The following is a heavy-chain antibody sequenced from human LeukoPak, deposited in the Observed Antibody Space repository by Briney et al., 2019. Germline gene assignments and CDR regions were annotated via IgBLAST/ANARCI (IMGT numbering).Heavy chain of an antibody. CDR1: GFTFSSYS. J-gene: IGHJ4*02. CDR2: ISSSSSYI. Sequence: PGGSLRLSCAASGFTFSSYSMNWVRQAPGKGLEWVSPISSSSSYINYADSVKGRFTISRDNAKNSLYLQMNSLRAEDTAVYYCARATDGDYVPYWGQGTLVTVSS. CDR3: ARATDGDYVPY. V-gene: IGHV3-21*01. D-gene: IGHD4-17*01.